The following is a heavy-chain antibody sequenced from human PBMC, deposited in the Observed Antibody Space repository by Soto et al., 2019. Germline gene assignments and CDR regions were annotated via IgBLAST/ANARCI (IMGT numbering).Heavy chain of an antibody. J-gene: IGHJ4*02. D-gene: IGHD5-18*01. CDR3: ARRKIHKPFDY. Sequence: GGSLRLSCAASVFTFSSYGMHWVRQAPGKWLEWLAVIWNDGSNKXXADSVKGRXTISRDYSKNTXYLQMXSLRAEDTAVYYCARRKIHKPFDYWRQGTLVTVSS. V-gene: IGHV3-33*01. CDR1: VFTFSSYG. CDR2: IWNDGSNK.